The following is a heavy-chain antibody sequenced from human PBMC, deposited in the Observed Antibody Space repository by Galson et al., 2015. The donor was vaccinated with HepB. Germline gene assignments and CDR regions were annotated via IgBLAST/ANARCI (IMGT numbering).Heavy chain of an antibody. V-gene: IGHV3-21*01. J-gene: IGHJ4*02. CDR2: ISSSSSYI. Sequence: SLRLSCAASGFTFSSYSMNWVRQAPGKGLEWVSSISSSSSYIYYADSVKGRFTISRDNAKNSLYLQMNSLRAEDTAVYYCARDLGEGGWYSNFDNWGQGTLVTVSS. D-gene: IGHD6-19*01. CDR3: ARDLGEGGWYSNFDN. CDR1: GFTFSSYS.